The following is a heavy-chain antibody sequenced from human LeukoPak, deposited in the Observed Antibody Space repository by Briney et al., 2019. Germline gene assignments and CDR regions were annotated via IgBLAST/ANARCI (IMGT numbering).Heavy chain of an antibody. J-gene: IGHJ4*02. CDR2: IYTSGST. V-gene: IGHV4-4*07. Sequence: SETLSLTCTVSGGSISSYYWSWIRQPAGKGLEWIGRIYTSGSTNYNPSLKSRVTMSVDTSKNQFSLKLSSVTAADTAVYCCARGPRVYTPIAATGILEYWGQGPLVPVPS. CDR3: ARGPRVYTPIAATGILEY. D-gene: IGHD6-13*01. CDR1: GGSISSYY.